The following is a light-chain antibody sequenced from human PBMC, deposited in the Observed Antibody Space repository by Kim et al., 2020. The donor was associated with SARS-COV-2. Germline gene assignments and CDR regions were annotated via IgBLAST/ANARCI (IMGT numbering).Light chain of an antibody. J-gene: IGKJ1*01. CDR2: GAS. Sequence: SPGERGTLSGRASQSVSNNYLAWYQQKPGQPPRLLICGASTRATGTPDRFTGSGSGTDFTLTISGLEPEDIALYSCQQYGAAPWSFGQGTKVDIK. CDR1: QSVSNNY. CDR3: QQYGAAPWS. V-gene: IGKV3-20*01.